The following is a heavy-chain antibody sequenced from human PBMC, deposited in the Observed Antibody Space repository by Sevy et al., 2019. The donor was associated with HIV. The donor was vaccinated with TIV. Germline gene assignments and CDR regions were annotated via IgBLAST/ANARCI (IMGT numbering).Heavy chain of an antibody. CDR1: GFTFNNYA. D-gene: IGHD3-9*01. CDR3: AKSDILTRGPHDAFDI. J-gene: IGHJ3*02. V-gene: IGHV3-23*01. CDR2: ISGSGNTT. Sequence: GGSLRLSCAASGFTFNNYAMSWVRQAPGKGLDWVSAISGSGNTTYYADSVKGRLTISRDNSKNTLYLQMHSLRADDTAVYYCAKSDILTRGPHDAFDIWGQGTMVTVSS.